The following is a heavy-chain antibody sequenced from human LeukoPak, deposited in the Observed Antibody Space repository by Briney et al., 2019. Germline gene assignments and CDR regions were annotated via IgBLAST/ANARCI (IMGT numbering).Heavy chain of an antibody. CDR1: GYTFTSYG. Sequence: ASVKVSCKASGYTFTSYGISWVRQAPGQGLEWMGWINTYNGNTNYAQNLQGRVTMTTDTSTSTAYMELRSLRSDDTAVYYCARGGPAARLVTFGGVTEYWGQGTLVTVSS. V-gene: IGHV1-18*01. CDR2: INTYNGNT. D-gene: IGHD3-16*01. CDR3: ARGGPAARLVTFGGVTEY. J-gene: IGHJ4*02.